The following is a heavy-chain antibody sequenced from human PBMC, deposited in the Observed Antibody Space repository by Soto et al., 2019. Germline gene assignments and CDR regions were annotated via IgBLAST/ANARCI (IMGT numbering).Heavy chain of an antibody. CDR2: INHSGST. J-gene: IGHJ4*02. D-gene: IGHD1-1*01. V-gene: IGHV4-34*01. Sequence: QVQLQQWGAGLLKPSETLSLTCAVYGGSFSGYYWSWIRQPPGKGLEWIGEINHSGSTNYNPSLKSPVTISVDTSKNQFSLKLSSVTAADTAVYYCARVGTTGTNFDYWGQGTLVTVSS. CDR1: GGSFSGYY. CDR3: ARVGTTGTNFDY.